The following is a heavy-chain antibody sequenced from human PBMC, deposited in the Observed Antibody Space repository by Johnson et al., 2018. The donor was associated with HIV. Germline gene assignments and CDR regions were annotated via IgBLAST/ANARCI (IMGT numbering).Heavy chain of an antibody. D-gene: IGHD3-22*01. CDR3: ASQMIALDAFDI. CDR2: IHYDAIGK. V-gene: IGHV3-30*02. CDR1: GFTFSVYD. Sequence: VQLVESGGGVVQSGGSLRLSYDASGFTFSVYDRHWVCQAPGKGLQWVPFIHYDAIGKYSGGAVMGRFTFSRDNSKNTRYLQMNSLRAEDTAVYYCASQMIALDAFDIWGQGTMVTVSS. J-gene: IGHJ3*02.